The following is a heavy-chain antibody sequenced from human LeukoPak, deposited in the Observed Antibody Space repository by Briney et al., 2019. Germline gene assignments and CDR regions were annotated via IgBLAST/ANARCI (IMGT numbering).Heavy chain of an antibody. D-gene: IGHD3-16*02. CDR3: ARRLAYYDYVWGSYRRGPLDY. Sequence: SETLSLTCTVSGGSISSSSYYWGWIRQPPGKGLEWIGSIYYSGSTYYNPSLKSRVTISVDTSKNQFSLKLSSVTAADTAVYYCARRLAYYDYVWGSYRRGPLDYWGQGTLVTVSS. CDR2: IYYSGST. V-gene: IGHV4-39*01. CDR1: GGSISSSSYY. J-gene: IGHJ4*02.